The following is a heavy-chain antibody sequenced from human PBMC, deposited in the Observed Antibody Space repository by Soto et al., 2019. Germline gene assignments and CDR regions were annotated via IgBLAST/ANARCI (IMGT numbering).Heavy chain of an antibody. D-gene: IGHD2-21*01. V-gene: IGHV4-59*02. Sequence: ASETLSLTCTVSGGSVSPDYWDWIRQPPGKGLEWIGYIYYSGSTNYNPSLKSRVTISIDTSKNQFSLKLSSVTAADTAVYYCARGGKTYGGEFDYWGQGTLVTFAS. CDR1: GGSVSPDY. CDR2: IYYSGST. CDR3: ARGGKTYGGEFDY. J-gene: IGHJ4*02.